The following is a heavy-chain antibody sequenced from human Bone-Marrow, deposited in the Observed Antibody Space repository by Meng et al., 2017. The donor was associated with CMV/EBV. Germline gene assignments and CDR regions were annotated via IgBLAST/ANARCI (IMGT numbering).Heavy chain of an antibody. J-gene: IGHJ4*02. V-gene: IGHV3-23*01. CDR1: GFTFSSYG. Sequence: GESLKISCAASGFTFSSYGMHWVRQAPGKGLEWVSAISGSGGSTYYADSVKGRFTISRDNSKNTLYLQMNSLRAEDTAVYYCAKLIDSSSNDYWGQGNLVTGSS. CDR2: ISGSGGST. CDR3: AKLIDSSSNDY. D-gene: IGHD6-13*01.